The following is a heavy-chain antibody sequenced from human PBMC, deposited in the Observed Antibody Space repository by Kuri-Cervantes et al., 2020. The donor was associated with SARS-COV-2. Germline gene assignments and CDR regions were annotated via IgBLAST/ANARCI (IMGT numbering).Heavy chain of an antibody. V-gene: IGHV1-8*01. D-gene: IGHD2-21*01. J-gene: IGHJ4*02. CDR3: YCAPKEGFDS. CDR2: VKTNSGNT. Sequence: ASVKVSCKTPETTFPNYDINWVRQATGQGLEWMGMVKTNSGNTLYAQFFQGRVTMTRDISTSTVYMGLSSLTSEDTAIYSCYCAPKEGFDSWGQGTLVTVSS. CDR1: ETTFPNYD.